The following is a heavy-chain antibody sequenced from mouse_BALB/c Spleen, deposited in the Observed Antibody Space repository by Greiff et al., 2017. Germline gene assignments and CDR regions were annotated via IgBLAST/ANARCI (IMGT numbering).Heavy chain of an antibody. CDR3: ARSDYGRGSMDY. CDR1: GFTFSSFG. J-gene: IGHJ4*01. D-gene: IGHD2-4*01. V-gene: IGHV5-17*02. CDR2: ISSGSSTI. Sequence: EVKLVESGGGLVQPGGSRKLSCAASGFTFSSFGMHWVRQAPEKGLEWVAYISSGSSTIYYAATVKGRFTISRDNPKNTLFLQMTSLRSEDTAMYYCARSDYGRGSMDYWGQGTSVTVSS.